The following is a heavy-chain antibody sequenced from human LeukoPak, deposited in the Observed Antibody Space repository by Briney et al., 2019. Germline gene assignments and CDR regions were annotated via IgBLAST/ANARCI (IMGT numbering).Heavy chain of an antibody. Sequence: GRSLRLSCSASGFTFSSYAMQWVPQAPGKGLERVAVISYEGSNKYYADSLKGRFTISRDNSKNTLYLQMNSLRAEDTAVYYCASPMYSSTWTPFDYWGQGTLVTVSS. V-gene: IGHV3-30*04. D-gene: IGHD6-13*01. CDR3: ASPMYSSTWTPFDY. CDR2: ISYEGSNK. CDR1: GFTFSSYA. J-gene: IGHJ4*02.